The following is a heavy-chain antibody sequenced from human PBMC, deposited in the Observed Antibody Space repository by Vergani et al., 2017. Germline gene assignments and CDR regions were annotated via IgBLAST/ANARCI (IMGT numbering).Heavy chain of an antibody. V-gene: IGHV3-9*01. D-gene: IGHD6-13*01. CDR1: GFTFDDYA. Sequence: EVQLLESGGGLVQPGGSLRLSCAASGFTFDDYAMHWVRKAPGKGLEWVSGISWNSGSIGYADSVKGRFTISRDNAKNSLYLQMNSLRAEDTALYYCAKDVYEQLDAFDIWGQGTMVTVSS. J-gene: IGHJ3*02. CDR3: AKDVYEQLDAFDI. CDR2: ISWNSGSI.